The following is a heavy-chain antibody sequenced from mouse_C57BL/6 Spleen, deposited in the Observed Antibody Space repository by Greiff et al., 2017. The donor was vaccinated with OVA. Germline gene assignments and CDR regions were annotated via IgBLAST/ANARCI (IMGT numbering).Heavy chain of an antibody. J-gene: IGHJ2*01. CDR2: ISYDGSN. Sequence: EVKLMESGPGLVKPSQSLSLTCSVTGYSITSGYYWNWIRQFPGNKLEWMGYISYDGSNNYNPSLKNRISITRDTSKNQFFLKLNSVTTEDTATYYCARDYYGSSGLNYFDYWGQGTTLTVSS. CDR1: GYSITSGYY. V-gene: IGHV3-6*01. CDR3: ARDYYGSSGLNYFDY. D-gene: IGHD1-1*01.